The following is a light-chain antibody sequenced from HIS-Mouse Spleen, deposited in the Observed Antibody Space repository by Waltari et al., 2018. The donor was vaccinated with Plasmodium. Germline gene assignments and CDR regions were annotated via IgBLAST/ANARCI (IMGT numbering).Light chain of an antibody. V-gene: IGLV2-23*03. CDR2: EGS. CDR1: SSDVGSYNL. CDR3: CSYAGSSTFVV. Sequence: QSALTQPASVSGSPGQPITISSTGTSSDVGSYNLVSWYQQHPGKAPKLMIYEGSKRPSGVSNRFSGSKSGNTASLTISGLQAEDEADYYCCSYAGSSTFVVFGGGTKLTVL. J-gene: IGLJ2*01.